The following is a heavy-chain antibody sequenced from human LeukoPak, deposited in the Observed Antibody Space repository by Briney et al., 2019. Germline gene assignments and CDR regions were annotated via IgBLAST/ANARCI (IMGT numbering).Heavy chain of an antibody. CDR3: ARSTTVTTWGVWFDP. Sequence: PSETLSLTCTVSGGSISSYYWSWIRQPPGKGLEWIGYIYYSGSTNYNPSLKSRVTISVDTSKNQFSLKLSSVTAADTAVYYCARSTTVTTWGVWFDPRGQGTLVTVSS. CDR1: GGSISSYY. CDR2: IYYSGST. D-gene: IGHD4-11*01. V-gene: IGHV4-59*08. J-gene: IGHJ5*02.